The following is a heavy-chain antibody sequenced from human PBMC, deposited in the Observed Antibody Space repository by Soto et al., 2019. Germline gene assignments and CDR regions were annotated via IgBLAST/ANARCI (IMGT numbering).Heavy chain of an antibody. D-gene: IGHD3-22*01. CDR3: ARSGGLYYDSSGYYYFDY. V-gene: IGHV1-69*01. CDR1: GGTFSRYA. CDR2: IIPIFGTA. J-gene: IGHJ4*02. Sequence: QVQLVQSGAEVKKPGSSVKVSCKASGGTFSRYAISWVRQSPGQGLEWMGEIIPIFGTANYAQKFKGRVTITADESTSTAYMELSSLRSEDTAVYYCARSGGLYYDSSGYYYFDYWGQGTLVTVSS.